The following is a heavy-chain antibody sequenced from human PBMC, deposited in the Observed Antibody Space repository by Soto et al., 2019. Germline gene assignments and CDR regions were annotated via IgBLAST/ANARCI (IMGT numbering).Heavy chain of an antibody. Sequence: EVKLVESGGGLVQPGGSLRLSCAATGFTFSSYWMSWVRQAPGKGLEWVANIKQDGSEKYYVDSVKGRFTSSRDKDTNSLYVQMNSLRAEDTAVYYCASLSLLGSAAGICTDYWGQGTLVTVSS. CDR2: IKQDGSEK. V-gene: IGHV3-7*03. CDR1: GFTFSSYW. D-gene: IGHD6-13*01. J-gene: IGHJ4*02. CDR3: ASLSLLGSAAGICTDY.